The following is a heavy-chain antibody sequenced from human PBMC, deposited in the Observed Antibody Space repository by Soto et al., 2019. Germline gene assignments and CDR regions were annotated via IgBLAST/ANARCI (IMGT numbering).Heavy chain of an antibody. CDR3: AKDSVFYYGSGSPHYFDY. V-gene: IGHV3-23*01. CDR2: ISGSGGST. Sequence: EVQLLESGGGLVQPGGSLRLSCAAAGFTFTTYPMSWVRQAPGKGLEWVSVISGSGGSTHYADSVRGRFTISRDNSKNTLYLQSDSLRAEDTAVYYCAKDSVFYYGSGSPHYFDYWGQGALVTVSS. CDR1: GFTFTTYP. D-gene: IGHD3-10*01. J-gene: IGHJ4*02.